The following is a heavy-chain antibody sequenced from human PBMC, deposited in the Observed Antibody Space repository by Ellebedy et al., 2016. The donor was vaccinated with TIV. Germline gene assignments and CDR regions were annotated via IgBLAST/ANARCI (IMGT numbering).Heavy chain of an antibody. CDR2: ISASGHFI. CDR1: GFPFSDHY. V-gene: IGHV3-11*01. CDR3: GRDLSGGNSFFDP. J-gene: IGHJ5*02. D-gene: IGHD4-23*01. Sequence: GESLKISXATPGFPFSDHYLNWIPPAPGQGLEWLSQISASGHFIYYSDSVKGRFTVSRDNAKNSVYLQMTSLRAEDSAVYYCGRDLSGGNSFFDPWGQGTLVTVSS.